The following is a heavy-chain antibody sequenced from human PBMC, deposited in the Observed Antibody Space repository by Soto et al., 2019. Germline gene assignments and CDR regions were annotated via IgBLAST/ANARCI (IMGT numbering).Heavy chain of an antibody. CDR3: ASQGGWYVDY. D-gene: IGHD6-19*01. V-gene: IGHV4-4*02. CDR2: IYRSGTT. J-gene: IGHJ4*02. Sequence: SETLSLTCAVSGGSISSSNWWSWVRQPPGKGLEWIGEIYRSGTTNYNPSLKSRVTISVDKSKNQFSLKLNSVTAADTAVYYCASQGGWYVDYWGQGTLVTVSS. CDR1: GGSISSSNW.